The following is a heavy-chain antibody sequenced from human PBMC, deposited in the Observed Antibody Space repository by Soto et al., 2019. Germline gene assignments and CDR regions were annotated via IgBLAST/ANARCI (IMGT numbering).Heavy chain of an antibody. Sequence: QVQLQESGPGLVKPSGTLSLTCAVSGDSISSRNWWTWVRQPPGKGLEWIGEIYHSGSTNYSPTLKRRVTISVDMSKNQFSLKLTSVTAADTAVYYCARGGNVAAAGTIYLDSWGQGTLVTVSS. V-gene: IGHV4-4*02. CDR1: GDSISSRNW. CDR3: ARGGNVAAAGTIYLDS. J-gene: IGHJ4*02. D-gene: IGHD6-13*01. CDR2: IYHSGST.